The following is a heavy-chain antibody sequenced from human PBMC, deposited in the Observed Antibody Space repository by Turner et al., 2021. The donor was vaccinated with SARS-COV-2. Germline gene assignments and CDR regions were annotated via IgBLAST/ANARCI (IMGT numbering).Heavy chain of an antibody. CDR1: GGSISSSSNY. J-gene: IGHJ5*02. Sequence: QLQLQESGPGLVKPSETLSLTCTVSGGSISSSSNYWGWIRQPPGKGLEWIGSIYYSGSTYYNPSLKSRVTISVDTSKNQFSLKLTSVTAADTAVYFCARHWEVAAAAYLARFDPWGQGTLVTVSS. V-gene: IGHV4-39*01. CDR2: IYYSGST. CDR3: ARHWEVAAAAYLARFDP. D-gene: IGHD6-13*01.